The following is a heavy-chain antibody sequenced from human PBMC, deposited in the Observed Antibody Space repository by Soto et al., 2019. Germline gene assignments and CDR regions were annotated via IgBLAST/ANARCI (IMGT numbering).Heavy chain of an antibody. CDR3: ARLKIYCSGGSCYPHYYYGMDV. Sequence: QVQLVQSGAEVKKPGASVKVSCKASGYTFTGYYMHWVRQAPGQGLEWMGWINPNSGGTNYAQKFQGWVTMTRDTSISTGYRELSRLRSDDTAVYYCARLKIYCSGGSCYPHYYYGMDVWGQGTTVTVSS. D-gene: IGHD2-15*01. CDR2: INPNSGGT. J-gene: IGHJ6*02. V-gene: IGHV1-2*04. CDR1: GYTFTGYY.